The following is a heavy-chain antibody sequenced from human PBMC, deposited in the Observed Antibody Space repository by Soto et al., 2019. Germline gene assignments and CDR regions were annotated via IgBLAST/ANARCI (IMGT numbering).Heavy chain of an antibody. V-gene: IGHV3-48*01. CDR3: ARDDYPYYDDSSGYHFDY. Sequence: PGGFLRLACAASGFTFSSYGMHWVRQAPGKGLEWVSYISSSSSTIHYADSVKGRFTISRDNAKNSLYLQMNSLRAEDTAVYYCARDDYPYYDDSSGYHFDYWGQGTLVTVSS. J-gene: IGHJ4*02. CDR2: ISSSSSTI. D-gene: IGHD3-22*01. CDR1: GFTFSSYG.